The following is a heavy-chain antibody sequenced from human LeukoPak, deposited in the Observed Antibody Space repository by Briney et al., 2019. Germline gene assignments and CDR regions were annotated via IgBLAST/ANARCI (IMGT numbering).Heavy chain of an antibody. V-gene: IGHV3-30*04. J-gene: IGHJ4*02. D-gene: IGHD5-18*01. CDR3: ARDPHSGYLAY. CDR2: ISADGTKK. CDR1: GFTLSSYA. Sequence: GGSLRLSCAASGFTLSSYAMHWVRQAPGEGLEWVAVISADGTKKYYADSVKGRFTISRDNSKNTLYLQMNNLRPEDTAVYSCARDPHSGYLAYWGQGTLVTVSS.